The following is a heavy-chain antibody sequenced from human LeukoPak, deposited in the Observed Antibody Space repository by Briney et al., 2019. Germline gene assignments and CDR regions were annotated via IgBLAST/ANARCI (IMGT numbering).Heavy chain of an antibody. CDR1: GFTFSNAW. J-gene: IGHJ6*03. V-gene: IGHV3-7*01. CDR2: IKQDGSEK. Sequence: GGSLRLSCAASGFTFSNAWMGWVRQAPGKGLEWVANIKQDGSEKYYVDSVKGRFTISRDNAKNSLYLQMNSLRAEDTAVYYCERCGYSHGYGWGGGYYYYYMDVWGKGTTVTVSS. CDR3: ERCGYSHGYGWGGGYYYYYMDV. D-gene: IGHD5-18*01.